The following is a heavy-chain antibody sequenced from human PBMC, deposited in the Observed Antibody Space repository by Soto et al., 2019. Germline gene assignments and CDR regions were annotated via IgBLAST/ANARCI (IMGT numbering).Heavy chain of an antibody. CDR2: IYYSGST. J-gene: IGHJ3*02. D-gene: IGHD3-22*01. Sequence: QLQLQESGPGLVKPSETLSLTYTVSGGSISSSSYYWGWIRQPPGKGLEWIGSIYYSGSTYYNPSLKSRVTISVDTSKNQFSLKLSSVTAADTAVYYCARRGAYYDSSGYYPDAFDIWGQGTMVTVSS. CDR3: ARRGAYYDSSGYYPDAFDI. CDR1: GGSISSSSYY. V-gene: IGHV4-39*01.